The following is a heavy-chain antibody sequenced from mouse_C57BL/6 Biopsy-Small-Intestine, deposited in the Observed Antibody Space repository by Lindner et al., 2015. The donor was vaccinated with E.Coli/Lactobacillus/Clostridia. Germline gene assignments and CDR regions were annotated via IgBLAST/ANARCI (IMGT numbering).Heavy chain of an antibody. CDR2: INPSDGST. Sequence: SVKVSCKAPEYTLTTYYMHRVRQAPGQGLEWMALINPSDGSTVYAQKFRGRVTMTRDTSSSTVYMELSSLRSEDTAVYYCAREGGGYKYFDYWGQGTLVTVSS. CDR1: EYTLTTYY. D-gene: IGHD1-1*02. J-gene: IGHJ2*01. CDR3: AREGGGYKYFDY. V-gene: IGHV1-53*01.